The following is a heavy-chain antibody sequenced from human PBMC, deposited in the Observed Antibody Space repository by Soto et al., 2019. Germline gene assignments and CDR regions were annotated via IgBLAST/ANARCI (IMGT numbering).Heavy chain of an antibody. D-gene: IGHD3-10*01. CDR2: IYYSGST. CDR3: ARDLGGTYYYGSGSYYKSWFDH. CDR1: GGSISSGGYY. V-gene: IGHV4-31*03. Sequence: QVQLQESGPGLVKPSQTLSLTCTVSGGSISSGGYYWSWIRQHPGKGLELIGYIYYSGSTYYNPSLKSRVTISVDTAENQFSLKLSAVTSAGTAVYYCARDLGGTYYYGSGSYYKSWFDHWGQGTLVTVSS. J-gene: IGHJ5*02.